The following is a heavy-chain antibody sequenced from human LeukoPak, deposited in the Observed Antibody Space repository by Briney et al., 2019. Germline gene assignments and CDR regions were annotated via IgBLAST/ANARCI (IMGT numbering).Heavy chain of an antibody. CDR2: IYSSGTT. CDR1: GGSLSGYY. V-gene: IGHV4-4*09. CDR3: ARRISSWNVYIDK. Sequence: SETMSLTCTVSGGSLSGYYWSWIRQTPGKGLEWIGYIYSSGTTNYNRSLQSRVVISLDTPKNQFSLSATSVTAADTAMYFCARRISSWNVYIDKWGQGIQVTVSS. J-gene: IGHJ4*02. D-gene: IGHD1-1*01.